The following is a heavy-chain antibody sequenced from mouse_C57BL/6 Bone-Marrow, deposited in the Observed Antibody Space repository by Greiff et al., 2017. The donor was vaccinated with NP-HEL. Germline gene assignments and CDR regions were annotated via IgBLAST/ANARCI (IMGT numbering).Heavy chain of an antibody. V-gene: IGHV1-80*01. Sequence: QVQLQQSGAELVKPGASVKISCKASGYEFSNSWMNWVKQRPGKGLEWIGQIYPGDGDTTYNGKFKDKATLTADNSSSTAYMQLSRLTSEDSAVYFCARGAYWGQGTLVTVSA. CDR1: GYEFSNSW. CDR3: ARGAY. J-gene: IGHJ3*01. CDR2: IYPGDGDT.